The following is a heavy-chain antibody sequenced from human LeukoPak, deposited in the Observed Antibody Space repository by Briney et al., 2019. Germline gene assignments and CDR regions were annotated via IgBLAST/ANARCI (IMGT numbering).Heavy chain of an antibody. CDR1: GYTFTSND. V-gene: IGHV1-8*03. Sequence: SVKVSCKASGYTFTSNDINWVRQAPGQGPEWMGWINPKSGDSGYAQKFRGRVTITRDASISTAYMELSSLRSDDTAVYYCARHLRTTFDYWGQGTLVTVSS. J-gene: IGHJ4*02. CDR3: ARHLRTTFDY. CDR2: INPKSGDS. D-gene: IGHD4-17*01.